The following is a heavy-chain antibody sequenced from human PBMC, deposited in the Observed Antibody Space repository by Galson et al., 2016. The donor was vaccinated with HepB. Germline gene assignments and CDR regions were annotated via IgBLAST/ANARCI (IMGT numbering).Heavy chain of an antibody. D-gene: IGHD3-9*01. J-gene: IGHJ6*02. CDR3: AKDSYRLVIMSLVDV. CDR1: GFRVSAHH. Sequence: LRLSCAVSGFRVSAHHVGWFRQAPGKGLEWVAVILYDGSNKYYADSVKGRFTISRDNSKNTLYLQMNSLRAEDTAVYYCAKDSYRLVIMSLVDVWGQGTTVTVSS. V-gene: IGHV3-30*18. CDR2: ILYDGSNK.